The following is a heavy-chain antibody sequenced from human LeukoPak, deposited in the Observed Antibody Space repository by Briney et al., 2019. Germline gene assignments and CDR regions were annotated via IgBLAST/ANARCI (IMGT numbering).Heavy chain of an antibody. CDR1: GGSISSYY. CDR2: IYYSGST. D-gene: IGHD6-13*01. CDR3: ARYSPYSSSWLWAFDY. V-gene: IGHV4-59*08. Sequence: SETLSLTCTVSGGSISSYYWSWIRQPPGKGLEWIGYIYYSGSTNYNPSLKSRVTMSVDTSKNQFSLKLSSVTAADTAVYYCARYSPYSSSWLWAFDYWGQGTLVTVSS. J-gene: IGHJ4*02.